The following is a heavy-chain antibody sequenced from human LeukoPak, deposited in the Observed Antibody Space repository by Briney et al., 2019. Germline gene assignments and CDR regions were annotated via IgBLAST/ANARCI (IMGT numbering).Heavy chain of an antibody. CDR3: ARGPWDGYNPNYFDY. D-gene: IGHD5-24*01. CDR2: IIPIFGTA. J-gene: IGHJ4*02. V-gene: IGHV1-69*05. CDR1: GGTFSSYA. Sequence: SVKVSCKVSGGTFSSYAISWVRQAPGQGLEWMGGIIPIFGTANYAQKFQGRVTITTDESTSTAYMELSSLRSEDTAVYYCARGPWDGYNPNYFDYWGQGTLVTVSS.